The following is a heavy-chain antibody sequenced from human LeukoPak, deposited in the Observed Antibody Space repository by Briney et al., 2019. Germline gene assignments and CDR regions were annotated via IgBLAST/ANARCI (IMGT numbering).Heavy chain of an antibody. D-gene: IGHD6-13*01. CDR2: INHSGST. CDR3: AREGRATAAGLYYYYYGMDV. J-gene: IGHJ6*02. CDR1: GGSFSGYY. V-gene: IGHV4-34*01. Sequence: SETPSLTCAVYGGSFSGYYWSWIRQPPGKGLEWIGEINHSGSTNYNPSLKSRVTISVDTSKNQFSLKLSSVTAADTAVYYCAREGRATAAGLYYYYYGMDVWGQGTTVTVSS.